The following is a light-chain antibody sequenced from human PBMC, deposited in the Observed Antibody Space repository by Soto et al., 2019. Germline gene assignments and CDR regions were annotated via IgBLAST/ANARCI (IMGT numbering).Light chain of an antibody. CDR1: SGDIGAYNY. Sequence: QSVLTQPRSVSGSPGQSVTFSCTGTSGDIGAYNYVSWYQFHPGKAPKMIIYDVNKRPSGVPDRFSGSKSGNTASLTISWLQAEDEADYYCCSYAHTSRVLGGGTKVTVL. V-gene: IGLV2-11*01. CDR3: CSYAHTSRV. CDR2: DVN. J-gene: IGLJ3*02.